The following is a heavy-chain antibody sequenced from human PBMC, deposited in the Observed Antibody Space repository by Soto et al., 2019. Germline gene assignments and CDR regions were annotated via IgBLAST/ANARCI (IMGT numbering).Heavy chain of an antibody. CDR3: AVAVAGPTAIGY. CDR1: GFTFSGYW. V-gene: IGHV3-74*01. CDR2: INSDGSST. Sequence: EVQLVESGGGLVQPGGSLRLSCAACGFTFSGYWMHGVRQAPGKGLVWVSRINSDGSSTSYADSVKGRFTISRDNAKNTLYLQMNSLRAEDTAVYYCAVAVAGPTAIGYWGQGTLVTVSS. J-gene: IGHJ4*02. D-gene: IGHD6-19*01.